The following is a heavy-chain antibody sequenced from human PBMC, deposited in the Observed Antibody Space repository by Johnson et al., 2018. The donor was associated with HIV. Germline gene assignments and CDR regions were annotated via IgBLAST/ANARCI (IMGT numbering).Heavy chain of an antibody. D-gene: IGHD3-10*01. CDR2: ISSSGNTI. J-gene: IGHJ3*02. CDR1: GITFSDYY. Sequence: QVQLVESGGGLVKPGGSLRLSCAASGITFSDYYMSWIRQAPGKGLEWVSYISSSGNTIYYADSVKGRVTISRDNAKKSLYLQMNRLRAEDTAVYYCARDKGRGAFDIWGQGTMVTVSS. CDR3: ARDKGRGAFDI. V-gene: IGHV3-11*04.